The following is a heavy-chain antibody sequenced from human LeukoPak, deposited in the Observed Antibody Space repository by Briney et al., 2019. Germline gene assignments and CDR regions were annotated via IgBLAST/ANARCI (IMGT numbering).Heavy chain of an antibody. CDR2: IKQDGSEK. V-gene: IGHV3-7*01. J-gene: IGHJ4*02. D-gene: IGHD3-16*01. CDR1: EFTFSNFW. CDR3: ASLGY. Sequence: GGSLRLSCAASEFTFSNFWMNWVRQSPGKGLEWVANIKQDGSEKYYVDSVKGRFTISRDNAKNSLYLQMNSLRAEDTAVYYCASLGYWGQGTLVTVSS.